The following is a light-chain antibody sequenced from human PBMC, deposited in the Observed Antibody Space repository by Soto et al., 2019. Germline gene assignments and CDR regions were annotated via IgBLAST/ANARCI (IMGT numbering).Light chain of an antibody. CDR1: QSVSRN. Sequence: EVLMTQSPATLSVSPGERATLSCRASQSVSRNLAWYQQRPGQAPRLLLYAVSTRATGIPARFSGSGSGTEFTLTISSMQSEDFGIYYCQQYIDWPRTFGPGTKVDLK. J-gene: IGKJ3*01. CDR2: AVS. V-gene: IGKV3D-15*01. CDR3: QQYIDWPRT.